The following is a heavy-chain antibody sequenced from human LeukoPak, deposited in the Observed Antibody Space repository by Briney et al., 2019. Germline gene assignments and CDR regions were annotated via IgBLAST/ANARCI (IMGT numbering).Heavy chain of an antibody. CDR2: IYHSGST. J-gene: IGHJ3*02. Sequence: SWTLSLTCAVSGGSISSSNWWSWVRQPPGKGLEWIGEIYHSGSTNYNPSLKSRVTISVDKSKNQFSLKLSSVTAADTAMYYCARDQALTTVTTSDAFDIWGQGTMVTVSS. CDR1: GGSISSSNW. D-gene: IGHD4-17*01. V-gene: IGHV4-4*02. CDR3: ARDQALTTVTTSDAFDI.